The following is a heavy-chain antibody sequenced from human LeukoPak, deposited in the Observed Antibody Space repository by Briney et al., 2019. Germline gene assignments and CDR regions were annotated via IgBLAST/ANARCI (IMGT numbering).Heavy chain of an antibody. D-gene: IGHD7-27*01. J-gene: IGHJ4*02. CDR2: IYYSGST. V-gene: IGHV4-4*02. Sequence: SGTLSLTCAVSGGSISSSNWWSWVRQPPGKGLEWIGYIYYSGSTNYNPSLKSRVTISVDTSKNQFSLELSSVTAADTAVYYCARGWGYFDYWGQGTLVTVSS. CDR1: GGSISSSNW. CDR3: ARGWGYFDY.